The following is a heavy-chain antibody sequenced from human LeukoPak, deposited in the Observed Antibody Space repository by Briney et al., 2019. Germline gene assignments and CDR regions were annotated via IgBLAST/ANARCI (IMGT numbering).Heavy chain of an antibody. CDR3: ARGRWDTGGLHGLDV. CDR1: GFTFSSFG. V-gene: IGHV3-33*01. D-gene: IGHD2-8*02. J-gene: IGHJ6*02. CDR2: VWYDGSNK. Sequence: GGSLRLSCAASGFTFSSFGMHWVRQAPGKGLEWVAVVWYDGSNKYYADSVKGRFTISRDNSQNTLYLQGNNLRAEDTAVYCCARGRWDTGGLHGLDVWGQGTTVTVSS.